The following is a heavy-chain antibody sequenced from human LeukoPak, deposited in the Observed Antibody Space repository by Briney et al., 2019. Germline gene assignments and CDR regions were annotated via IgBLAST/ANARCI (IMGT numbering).Heavy chain of an antibody. CDR1: GFTFSSYD. CDR3: ARGTQRGYSYYYYGMDV. Sequence: GGSLRLSCAASGFTFSSYDMHWVRQATRKGLEWVSAIGTAGDTYYPGSVKGRFTISRENAKNSLYLQMNSLRAGDTAVYYCARGTQRGYSYYYYGMDVWGQGTTVTVSS. CDR2: IGTAGDT. V-gene: IGHV3-13*01. D-gene: IGHD5-12*01. J-gene: IGHJ6*02.